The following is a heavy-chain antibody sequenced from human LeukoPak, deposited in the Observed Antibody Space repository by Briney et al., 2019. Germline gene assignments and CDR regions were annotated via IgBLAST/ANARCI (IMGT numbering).Heavy chain of an antibody. D-gene: IGHD4/OR15-4a*01. CDR2: INSDGSST. Sequence: GGSLRLSCAASGFTSSSYWMHWVRQAPGKGLVWVSRINSDGSSTSYADSVKGRFTISRDNAKNTLYLQMNSLRVEDTAVYYCARRAGAYSHPYDYWGQGTLVTVSS. J-gene: IGHJ4*02. V-gene: IGHV3-74*01. CDR1: GFTSSSYW. CDR3: ARRAGAYSHPYDY.